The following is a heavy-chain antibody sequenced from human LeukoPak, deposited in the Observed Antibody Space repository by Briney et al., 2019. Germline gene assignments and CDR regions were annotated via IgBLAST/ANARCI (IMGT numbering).Heavy chain of an antibody. D-gene: IGHD6-6*01. Sequence: ASANVSCKASGYTFRTYGINWVRQAPGQGLEWMGWSSAYNGNTNYAQKLQGSVTMTTDTSTSTAYMELRSLRSDDTAVYYCTRDAYSTSSSGFDPWGQGTLVTVSS. CDR3: TRDAYSTSSSGFDP. V-gene: IGHV1-18*01. J-gene: IGHJ5*01. CDR2: SSAYNGNT. CDR1: GYTFRTYG.